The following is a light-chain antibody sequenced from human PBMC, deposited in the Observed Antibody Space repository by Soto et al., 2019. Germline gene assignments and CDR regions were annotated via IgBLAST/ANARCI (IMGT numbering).Light chain of an antibody. J-gene: IGLJ1*01. V-gene: IGLV2-8*01. CDR2: EVS. CDR1: SSDVGGYNY. CDR3: SSAAGSNIP. Sequence: QSALTQPPSASGSPGQSVTISCTGTSSDVGGYNYVSWYQQHPGKAPKLMIYEVSKRPSGVPDRFSGSKYGNTASLTVSGLQAEDEADYYCSSAAGSNIPFGTGTKVTVL.